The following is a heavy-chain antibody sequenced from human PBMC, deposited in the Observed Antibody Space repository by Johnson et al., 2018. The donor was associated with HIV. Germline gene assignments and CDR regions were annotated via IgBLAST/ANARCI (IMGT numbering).Heavy chain of an antibody. CDR3: AIVQLLADDVFNI. V-gene: IGHV3-74*01. D-gene: IGHD3-10*01. Sequence: EVQLVESGGDLVQPGGSLRLSCVGSGFTFSTNWMHWVRQAPGKGLVWVSRINSDGSSTSYADSVKGRFTISRDNAKNTLYLQMDSLGAEDTAVYYCAIVQLLADDVFNIWGQGTMVTVSS. CDR1: GFTFSTNW. J-gene: IGHJ3*02. CDR2: INSDGSST.